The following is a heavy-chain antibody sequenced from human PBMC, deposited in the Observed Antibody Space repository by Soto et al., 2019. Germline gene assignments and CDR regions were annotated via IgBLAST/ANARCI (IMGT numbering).Heavy chain of an antibody. CDR2: IYWDNAK. D-gene: IGHD6-25*01. J-gene: IGHJ4*02. Sequence: QITLKESGPTLVEPTQTLTLTCTFSGFSLSTSGVGVGWVRQSPGKALEWLAFIYWDNAKRYSPSLSSRRTITKDTSNNQTVRTLTNMDPVDSATYFCTHRIAYSGGWNGGSFARRGQGTLVTVSS. CDR1: GFSLSTSGVG. CDR3: THRIAYSGGWNGGSFAR. V-gene: IGHV2-5*02.